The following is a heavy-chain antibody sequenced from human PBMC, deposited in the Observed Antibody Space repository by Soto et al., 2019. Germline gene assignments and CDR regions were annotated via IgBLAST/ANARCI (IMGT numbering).Heavy chain of an antibody. CDR3: ARAARYLYGGRGGMDV. CDR1: GGTFSSYA. J-gene: IGHJ6*02. CDR2: IIPIFGTA. Sequence: QVQLVQSGAAVKKPGSSVKVSCKASGGTFSSYAISWVRQAPGQGLEWMGGIIPIFGTANYAQKFQGRVTITADESMSTAYMELSSLSSDDTAVYYCARAARYLYGGRGGMDVWVQGTTVTVS. D-gene: IGHD4-17*01. V-gene: IGHV1-69*01.